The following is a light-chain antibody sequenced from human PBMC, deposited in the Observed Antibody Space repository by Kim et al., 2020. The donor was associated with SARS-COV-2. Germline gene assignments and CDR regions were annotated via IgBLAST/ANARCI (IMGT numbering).Light chain of an antibody. Sequence: VSPGQTASITCSGDKSGDKYACWYQQKPGQSPGLVIYQDSKRPSGIPERFSGSNSGNTATLTISGTQAMDEADYYCQAWDSSTHVVFGGGTQLTVL. CDR2: QDS. J-gene: IGLJ2*01. CDR3: QAWDSSTHVV. V-gene: IGLV3-1*01. CDR1: KSGDKY.